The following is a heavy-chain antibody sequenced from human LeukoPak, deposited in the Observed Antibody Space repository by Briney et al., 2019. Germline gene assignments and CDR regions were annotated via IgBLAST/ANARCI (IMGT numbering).Heavy chain of an antibody. V-gene: IGHV3-30*03. CDR3: ARDSIVVVPAASDTYYYYMDV. CDR1: GFTFSSYG. D-gene: IGHD2-2*01. CDR2: ISYDGSNK. Sequence: GSLILSCAASGFTFSSYGMHWVRQAPGKGLEWVAVISYDGSNKYYADSVKGRFTISRDNSKNTLYLQMNSLRAEDTAVYYCARDSIVVVPAASDTYYYYMDVWGKGTTVTVSS. J-gene: IGHJ6*03.